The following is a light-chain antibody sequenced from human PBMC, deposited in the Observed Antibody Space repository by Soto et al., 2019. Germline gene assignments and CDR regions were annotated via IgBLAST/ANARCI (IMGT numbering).Light chain of an antibody. J-gene: IGKJ1*01. CDR3: MQATQSSWT. Sequence: QLTPLPSFLSALVGDRVTVTCRASQSISSHLNGYQQKPGKAPKLLIYAASSLQSGIPSRFSGSGSGTDFTLTISSLQPEDVGVYYCMQATQSSWTFGQGTKVDIK. CDR2: AAS. CDR1: QSISSH. V-gene: IGKV1-39*02.